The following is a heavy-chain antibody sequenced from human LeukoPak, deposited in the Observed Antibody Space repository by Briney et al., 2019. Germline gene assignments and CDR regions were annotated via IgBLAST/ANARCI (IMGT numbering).Heavy chain of an antibody. CDR2: IYYSGST. CDR3: AREQTRFWFDP. J-gene: IGHJ5*02. V-gene: IGHV4-30-4*01. Sequence: SETLSLTCTVSGGSISSGDYYWSWIRQPPGKGLEWIGYIYYSGSTYYNPSPKSRVTISVDTSKNQFSLKLSSVTATDTAVYYCAREQTRFWFDPWGQGTLVTVSS. CDR1: GGSISSGDYY.